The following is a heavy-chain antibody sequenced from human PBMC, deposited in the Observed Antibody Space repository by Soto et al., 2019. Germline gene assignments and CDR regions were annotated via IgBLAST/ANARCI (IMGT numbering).Heavy chain of an antibody. D-gene: IGHD6-13*01. V-gene: IGHV3-20*01. CDR1: GFTFDDYG. J-gene: IGHJ5*02. CDR2: INWNGGST. Sequence: PGGSLRLSCAASGFTFDDYGMSWVRQAPGKGLEWVSGINWNGGSTGYAESVKGRFTISRDNAKNSLYLQMNSLRAEETALYHCASSAYSSSWLGGFDPWGQGTLVTVSS. CDR3: ASSAYSSSWLGGFDP.